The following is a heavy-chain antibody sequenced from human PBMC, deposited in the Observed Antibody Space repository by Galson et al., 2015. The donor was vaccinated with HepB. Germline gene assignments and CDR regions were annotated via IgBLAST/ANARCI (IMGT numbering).Heavy chain of an antibody. CDR1: GFTFSSYG. J-gene: IGHJ4*02. V-gene: IGHV3-30*18. CDR3: AKDRVGLVIITFADY. D-gene: IGHD3-9*01. CDR2: ISYDGSNK. Sequence: SLRLSCAASGFTFSSYGMHWVRQAPGKGLEWVAVISYDGSNKYYADSVKGRFTISRDNSKNTLYLQMNSLRAEDTAVYYCAKDRVGLVIITFADYWGQGTLVTVSS.